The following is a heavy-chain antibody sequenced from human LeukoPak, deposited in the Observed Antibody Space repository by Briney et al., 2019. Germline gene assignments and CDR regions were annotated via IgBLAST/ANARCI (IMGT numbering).Heavy chain of an antibody. CDR1: GGSISSYY. Sequence: PSETLSLTCTVSGGSISSYYWSWIRQPAGKGLEWIGRIYTSGSTNYNPSLKSRVTISVDTSKNQFSLKLSSVTAADTAVYYCTSGTLSYYYMDVWGKGTTVTISS. D-gene: IGHD1-14*01. J-gene: IGHJ6*03. CDR2: IYTSGST. V-gene: IGHV4-4*07. CDR3: TSGTLSYYYMDV.